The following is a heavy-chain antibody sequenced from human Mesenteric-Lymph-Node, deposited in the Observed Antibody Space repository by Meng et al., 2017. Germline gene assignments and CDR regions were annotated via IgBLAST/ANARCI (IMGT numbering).Heavy chain of an antibody. Sequence: QVQLQGSGPGLVKPSQPLSLTCTGPGGSISSGDYYWSWIRQPPGKGLEWIGCIYYSGSTYYNPSLKGRVTISVDTSKNQFSLNLSSVTAADTAVYYCARGQRSYSGSYPEWFDPWGQGTLVTVSS. J-gene: IGHJ5*02. CDR3: ARGQRSYSGSYPEWFDP. CDR1: GGSISSGDYY. V-gene: IGHV4-30-4*01. D-gene: IGHD1-26*01. CDR2: IYYSGST.